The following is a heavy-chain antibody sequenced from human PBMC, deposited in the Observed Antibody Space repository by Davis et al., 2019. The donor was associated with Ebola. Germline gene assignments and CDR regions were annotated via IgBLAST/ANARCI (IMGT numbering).Heavy chain of an antibody. J-gene: IGHJ1*01. V-gene: IGHV3-23*01. CDR2: ISGSGGST. Sequence: GESLKISCAASGFTFSSYAMSWVRQAPGKGLEWVSAISGSGGSTYYADSVKGRFTISRDNSKNTLYLQMNSLRAEDTAVYYCAKPLTVTTSNFQHWGQGTLVTVSS. CDR3: AKPLTVTTSNFQH. D-gene: IGHD4-17*01. CDR1: GFTFSSYA.